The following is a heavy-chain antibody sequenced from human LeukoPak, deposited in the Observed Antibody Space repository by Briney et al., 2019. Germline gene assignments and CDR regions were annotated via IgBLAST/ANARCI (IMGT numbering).Heavy chain of an antibody. D-gene: IGHD6-19*01. CDR3: AREYSSGWSLEY. Sequence: ASVKVSCTASGYTFTDYYMHWVRQAPGQGLEWMGWMYAQAGGTKYAEQFQGRVTMTRDTSISTAYMELSGLTSDDTAVYYCAREYSSGWSLEYWGQGTLVTVSS. CDR2: MYAQAGGT. J-gene: IGHJ4*02. V-gene: IGHV1-2*02. CDR1: GYTFTDYY.